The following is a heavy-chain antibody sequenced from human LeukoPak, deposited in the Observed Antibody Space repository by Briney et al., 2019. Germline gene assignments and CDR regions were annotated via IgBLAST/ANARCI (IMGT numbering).Heavy chain of an antibody. V-gene: IGHV3-33*01. CDR3: ARDRSIVGARPTPSLAY. CDR2: IWYDGSNK. Sequence: PGRSLRLSCAASGFTFSSYGMHWVRQAPGKGLEWVAVIWYDGSNKYYADSVKGRFTISRDNSKNTLYLQMTSLRAEDTAVYYCARDRSIVGARPTPSLAYWGQGTLVTVSS. CDR1: GFTFSSYG. J-gene: IGHJ4*02. D-gene: IGHD1-26*01.